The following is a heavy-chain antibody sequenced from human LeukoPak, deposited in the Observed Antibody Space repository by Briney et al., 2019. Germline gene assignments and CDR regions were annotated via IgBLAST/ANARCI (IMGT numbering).Heavy chain of an antibody. V-gene: IGHV1-46*01. D-gene: IGHD5-12*01. CDR1: GYTFVNYY. CDR3: ARLEATINGMDV. J-gene: IGHJ6*02. Sequence: ASVKVSCKASGYTFVNYYMHWVRQAPGQGLEWMGIINPSGDSTTYAQKFQGRATMTRDTSTSTVYMELSSLRSEDTAVYYCARLEATINGMDVWGQGTTVTVSS. CDR2: INPSGDST.